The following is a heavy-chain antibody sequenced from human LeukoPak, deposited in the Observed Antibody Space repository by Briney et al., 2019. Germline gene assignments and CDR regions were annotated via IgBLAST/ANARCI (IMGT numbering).Heavy chain of an antibody. CDR2: ISAYNGDT. CDR1: GYTFTTYG. CDR3: ARDAARIAAAGAFDI. Sequence: ASVKVSCKASGYTFTTYGISWVRQAPGQGLEWMGRISAYNGDTNYAQKLQGSVTMTTDTSTSTAYMELRSLRSDDTAVYYCARDAARIAAAGAFDIWGQGTMVTVSS. J-gene: IGHJ3*02. D-gene: IGHD6-13*01. V-gene: IGHV1-18*01.